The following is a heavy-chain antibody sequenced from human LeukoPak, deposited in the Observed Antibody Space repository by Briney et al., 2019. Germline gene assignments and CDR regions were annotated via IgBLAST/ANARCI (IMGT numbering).Heavy chain of an antibody. Sequence: SQTLSLTCTVSGASISSGTYYWSWIRQPAGKGLEWIGRIYTSGSTNYNPSLKSRVTISVDTSKNEFSLKLNSVTATDTAVYYCARAAAIGYSYVLGAFDIWGQGTMVTVSS. CDR3: ARAAAIGYSYVLGAFDI. J-gene: IGHJ3*02. CDR2: IYTSGST. V-gene: IGHV4-61*02. CDR1: GASISSGTYY. D-gene: IGHD5-18*01.